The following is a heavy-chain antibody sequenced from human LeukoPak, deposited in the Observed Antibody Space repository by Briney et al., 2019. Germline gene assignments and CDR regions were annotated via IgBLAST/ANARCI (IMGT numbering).Heavy chain of an antibody. V-gene: IGHV4-38-2*01. CDR1: GYSISSGYY. J-gene: IGHJ5*02. CDR2: INHSGST. D-gene: IGHD2-2*01. Sequence: TSETLSLTCAVSGYSISSGYYWGWIRQPPGKGLEWIGEINHSGSTNYNPSLKSRVTISVDTSKNQFSLKLSSVTAADTAVYYCARGGIGYCSSTSCRRWFDPWGQGTLVTVSS. CDR3: ARGGIGYCSSTSCRRWFDP.